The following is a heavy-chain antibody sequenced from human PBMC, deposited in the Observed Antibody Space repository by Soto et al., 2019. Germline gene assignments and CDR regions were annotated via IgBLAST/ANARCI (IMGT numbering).Heavy chain of an antibody. CDR3: AKDLETYSYGMDV. CDR2: ISSDGSKK. CDR1: GFTFSSYA. V-gene: IGHV3-30*18. J-gene: IGHJ6*02. Sequence: QVQLVESGGGVVQPGRSLRLSCGASGFTFSSYAMHWVRQAPGKGLEWVAMISSDGSKKYYADSVKGRFTISRDNSRNTLYVQMHSLRAEDTAVYYCAKDLETYSYGMDVWGQGTTVTVSS.